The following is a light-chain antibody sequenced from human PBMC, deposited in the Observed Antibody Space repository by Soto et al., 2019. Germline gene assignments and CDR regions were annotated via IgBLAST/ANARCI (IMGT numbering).Light chain of an antibody. CDR1: QTIGTF. J-gene: IGKJ4*01. CDR2: DAS. V-gene: IGKV1-39*01. CDR3: QHSSSIPIT. Sequence: DIQVTQSPSFLSASVGDRVPIPCRASQTIGTFLNWYQWKPGKAPNLLITDASTLRSGVPSRFSGSGSGTDFTLTITSLQPEDFAIYYCQHSSSIPITFGGGTKVEVK.